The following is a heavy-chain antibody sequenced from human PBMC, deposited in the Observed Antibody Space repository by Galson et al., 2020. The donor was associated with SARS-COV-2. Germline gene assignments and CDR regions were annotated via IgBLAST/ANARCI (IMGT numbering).Heavy chain of an antibody. Sequence: GGSLRLSCAASGFTFSNYVMHWFRQAPGKWPEWVAVISSDGSNSFYADSLKGRFTISRDNSKSTLYLQMNSLRAEDTAVYYCARGGEWELPYYFDYWGQGTLVTVSS. CDR2: ISSDGSNS. V-gene: IGHV3-30*04. CDR1: GFTFSNYV. J-gene: IGHJ4*02. D-gene: IGHD1-26*01. CDR3: ARGGEWELPYYFDY.